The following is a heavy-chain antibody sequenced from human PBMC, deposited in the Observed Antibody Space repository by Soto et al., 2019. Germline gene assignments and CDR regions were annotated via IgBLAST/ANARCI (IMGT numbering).Heavy chain of an antibody. Sequence: SGPTLVNPTQTLTLTCTFSGFSLSTSGVGVGWIRQPPGTAQEWLALIYWNDDNSNSPSLKSRPTITKETSKNQVGLTMTNMDPVDTATYYCAHTNFGILGPWGQGTLVTVSS. J-gene: IGHJ5*02. CDR2: IYWNDDN. D-gene: IGHD3-10*01. CDR1: GFSLSTSGVG. CDR3: AHTNFGILGP. V-gene: IGHV2-5*01.